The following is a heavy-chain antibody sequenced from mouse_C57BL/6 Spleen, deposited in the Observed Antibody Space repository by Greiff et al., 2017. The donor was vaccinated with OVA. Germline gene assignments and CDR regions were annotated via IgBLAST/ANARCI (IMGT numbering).Heavy chain of an antibody. CDR3: ARPFYSRDYFDY. CDR1: GYTFTSYG. Sequence: QVQLQQSGAELARPGASVKLSCKASGYTFTSYGISWVKQRTGQGLEWIGEIYPRSGNTYYNEKFKGKATLTADKSSSTAYMELRSLTSEDSAVYVCARPFYSRDYFDYWGQGTTLTVSS. J-gene: IGHJ2*01. D-gene: IGHD1-1*01. V-gene: IGHV1-81*01. CDR2: IYPRSGNT.